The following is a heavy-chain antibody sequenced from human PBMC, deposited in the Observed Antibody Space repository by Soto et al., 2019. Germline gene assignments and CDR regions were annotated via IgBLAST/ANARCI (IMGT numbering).Heavy chain of an antibody. D-gene: IGHD1-1*01. CDR3: ARVDANDAKPQSSVDV. CDR1: GGSISSGGYY. CDR2: IYYSGST. V-gene: IGHV4-31*03. J-gene: IGHJ6*02. Sequence: QVQLQESGPGLVKPSQTLSLTCTVSGGSISSGGYYWSWIRQHPGKGLEWIGYIYYSGSTYYNPSLKSRVTISVDTAKNQFALKLSSVTAADTAVYYWARVDANDAKPQSSVDVWGQGTTVTVSS.